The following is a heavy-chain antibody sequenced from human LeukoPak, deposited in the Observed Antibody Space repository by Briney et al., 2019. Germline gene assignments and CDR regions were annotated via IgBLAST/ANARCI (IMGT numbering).Heavy chain of an antibody. CDR1: GGTFSSYA. J-gene: IGHJ4*02. Sequence: SVKVSCKASGGTFSSYAISWVRQAPGQGLEWMGGIIPIFGTANYAQKFQGRVTITADESTSTAYMELSSLRSEDMAVYYCARGEDSSWYNNYWGQGTLVTVSS. V-gene: IGHV1-69*13. D-gene: IGHD6-13*01. CDR2: IIPIFGTA. CDR3: ARGEDSSWYNNY.